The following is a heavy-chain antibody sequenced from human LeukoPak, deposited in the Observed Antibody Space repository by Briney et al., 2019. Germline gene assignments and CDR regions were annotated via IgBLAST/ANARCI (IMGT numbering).Heavy chain of an antibody. D-gene: IGHD2-2*02. V-gene: IGHV4-34*01. CDR2: INHSGST. CDR1: GFTFSSYA. CDR3: ARGAISPY. Sequence: GSLRLSCAASGFTFSSYAMSWIRQPPGKGLEWIGEINHSGSTNYNPSLKSRVTISVDTSKNQFSLKLSSATAADTAVYYCARGAISPYWGQGTLVTVSS. J-gene: IGHJ4*02.